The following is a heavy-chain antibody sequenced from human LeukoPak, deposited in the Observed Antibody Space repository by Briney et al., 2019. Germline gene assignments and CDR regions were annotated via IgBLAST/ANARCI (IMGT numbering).Heavy chain of an antibody. J-gene: IGHJ4*02. D-gene: IGHD2-15*01. CDR3: ARLSGRPFDY. CDR2: INHSGST. Sequence: SETLSLTCAVYGGSFSGYYWSWTRQPPGKGLEWIGEINHSGSTNYNPSLKSRVTISVDTSKNQFSLKLSSVTAADTAVYYCARLSGRPFDYWGQGTLVTVSS. V-gene: IGHV4-34*01. CDR1: GGSFSGYY.